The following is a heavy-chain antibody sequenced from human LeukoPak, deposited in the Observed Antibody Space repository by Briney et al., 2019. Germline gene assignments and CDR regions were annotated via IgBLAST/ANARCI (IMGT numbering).Heavy chain of an antibody. CDR3: ARGSWSRVSPYYFDY. V-gene: IGHV4-59*01. CDR1: GGSISSYY. J-gene: IGHJ4*02. CDR2: IYYSGST. D-gene: IGHD2-15*01. Sequence: PSETLSLTCTVSGGSISSYYWSWIRQPPGKGLEWIGYIYYSGSTNYNPSLKSRVTISVDTSKNQFSLKLSSVTAADTAVYYCARGSWSRVSPYYFDYWGQGTLVTVSS.